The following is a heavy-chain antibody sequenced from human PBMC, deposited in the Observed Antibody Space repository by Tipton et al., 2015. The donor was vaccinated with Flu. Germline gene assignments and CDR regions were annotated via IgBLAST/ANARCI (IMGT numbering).Heavy chain of an antibody. D-gene: IGHD3-22*01. CDR1: GASITSGTYY. J-gene: IGHJ4*02. CDR2: VYSTGNI. CDR3: ARDSYFYDTSAYYALEFFDS. Sequence: SLTCTVSGASITSGTYYWTWIRQPAGKGLEWIGRVYSTGNINYNPSLKSRATISLDTSKNQFSLKLSSITAADTAVYYCARDSYFYDTSAYYALEFFDSWGQGTLVTVSS. V-gene: IGHV4-61*02.